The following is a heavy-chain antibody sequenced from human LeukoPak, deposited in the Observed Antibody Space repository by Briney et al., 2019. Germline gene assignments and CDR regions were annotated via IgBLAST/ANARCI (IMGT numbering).Heavy chain of an antibody. Sequence: SETLSLTCTVYGRSVSSGSYYSSWIRQPPGKGLEWIGYIYYSGSTNYNPSLKSRVTISVDTSKNQFSLKLSSVTAADTAVYYCARDQDGMDVWGKGTTVTVSS. CDR1: GRSVSSGSYY. J-gene: IGHJ6*04. CDR3: ARDQDGMDV. V-gene: IGHV4-61*01. CDR2: IYYSGST.